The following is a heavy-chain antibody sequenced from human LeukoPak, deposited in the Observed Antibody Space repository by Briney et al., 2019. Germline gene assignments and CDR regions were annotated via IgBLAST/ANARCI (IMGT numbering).Heavy chain of an antibody. D-gene: IGHD1-26*01. CDR2: ISGSGGST. CDR1: GFTFSSYA. Sequence: GGSLRLSCAASGFTFSSYAMSWVRQAPGKGLEWVSAISGSGGSTYYADSVKGRFTISRDNSKNTLYLQMNSLRAEDTAVYYCAKPIVGTYYYYGMDVWGQGTTVTVSS. V-gene: IGHV3-23*01. J-gene: IGHJ6*02. CDR3: AKPIVGTYYYYGMDV.